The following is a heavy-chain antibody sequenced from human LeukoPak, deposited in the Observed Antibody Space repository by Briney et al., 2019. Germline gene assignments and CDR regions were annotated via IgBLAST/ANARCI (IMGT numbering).Heavy chain of an antibody. CDR2: ISFDGSNK. V-gene: IGHV3-30*02. J-gene: IGHJ3*02. Sequence: GGSLRLSCAASGFTFSSYGMHWVRQAPDKGLEWVAFISFDGSNKYHADSVKGRFTISRDNSKNTLYLQMNSLRAEDTAVYYCAKATSYYYASGSGDGFDIWGQGTMVTVSS. D-gene: IGHD3-10*01. CDR3: AKATSYYYASGSGDGFDI. CDR1: GFTFSSYG.